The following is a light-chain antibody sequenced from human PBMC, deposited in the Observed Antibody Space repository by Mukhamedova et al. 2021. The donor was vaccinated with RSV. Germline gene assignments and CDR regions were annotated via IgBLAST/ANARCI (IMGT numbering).Light chain of an antibody. J-gene: IGKJ4*01. Sequence: GERATLSCRASQSVSSSYLAWYQQKPDQAPRLLIYGASSRATGIPDRFSGSRSGTDFTLTISRLAPADFAVYYCHQYASSPLTFGG. V-gene: IGKV3-20*01. CDR2: GAS. CDR1: QSVSSSY. CDR3: HQYASSPLT.